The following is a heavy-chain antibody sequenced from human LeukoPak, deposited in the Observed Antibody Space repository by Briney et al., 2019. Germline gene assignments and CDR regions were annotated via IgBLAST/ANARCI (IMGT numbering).Heavy chain of an antibody. CDR1: GGTFSNYA. V-gene: IGHV1-69*05. D-gene: IGHD3-22*01. CDR2: IIPIFGTA. Sequence: SVKVSCKASGGTFSNYAISWVRQAPGQGLEWMGGIIPIFGTANYAQKFQGRVTITRDTSASTAYMELSSLRSEDTAVYYCARDTAYYYDSSGYPNWFDPWGQGTLVTVSS. J-gene: IGHJ5*02. CDR3: ARDTAYYYDSSGYPNWFDP.